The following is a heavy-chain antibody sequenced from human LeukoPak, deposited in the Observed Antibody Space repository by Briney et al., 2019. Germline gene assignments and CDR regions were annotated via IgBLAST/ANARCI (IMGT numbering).Heavy chain of an antibody. Sequence: ASVKVSCKASGYTFTSYDINWVRQATGQGLEWMGRMNPNSGNTGYAQKFQGRVTITRNTSISTAYMELSSLRSEDTAVYYCARGRSVDAFDVWGQGTMVTVSS. J-gene: IGHJ3*01. V-gene: IGHV1-8*03. CDR1: GYTFTSYD. CDR2: MNPNSGNT. D-gene: IGHD3-3*01. CDR3: ARGRSVDAFDV.